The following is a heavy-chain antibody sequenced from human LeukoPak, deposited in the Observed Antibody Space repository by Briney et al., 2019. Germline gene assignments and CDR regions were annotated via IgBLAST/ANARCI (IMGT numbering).Heavy chain of an antibody. CDR2: ISAGGGGS. V-gene: IGHV3-23*01. J-gene: IGHJ4*02. CDR3: AKVRVDPPLYYFDY. CDR1: GFTLSNYA. Sequence: GGSLSLSCAASGFTLSNYAMSWVRQTPGKGLEWVSSISAGGGGSYYADSVKGRFTISRDNSKNTLYLQMNSLRAEDTAVYYCAKVRVDPPLYYFDYWGRGTLVTVSS. D-gene: IGHD3-9*01.